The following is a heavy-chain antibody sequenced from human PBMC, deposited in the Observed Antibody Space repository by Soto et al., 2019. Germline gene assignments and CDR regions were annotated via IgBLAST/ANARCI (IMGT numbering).Heavy chain of an antibody. J-gene: IGHJ4*02. D-gene: IGHD2-21*02. CDR2: INPSGGST. CDR3: ARDQRGCGGDCFYYFDY. Sequence: QVQLVQSGAEVKKPGASVKVSCKASGYTFTSYYMHWVRQAPGQGLEWMGIINPSGGSTSYAQKFQGRVTMTRDTSTSTVYMELSSLRSDDTAVYYCARDQRGCGGDCFYYFDYWGQGTLVTVSS. V-gene: IGHV1-46*01. CDR1: GYTFTSYY.